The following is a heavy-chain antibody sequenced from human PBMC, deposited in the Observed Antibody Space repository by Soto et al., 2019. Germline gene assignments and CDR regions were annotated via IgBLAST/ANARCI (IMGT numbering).Heavy chain of an antibody. CDR2: IYSAGNT. CDR1: GFSVSSSY. CDR3: ARRGLNGYNNY. V-gene: IGHV3-53*01. D-gene: IGHD5-12*01. Sequence: GGSLRLSCAASGFSVSSSYMSWVRQAPGKGLEWVSIIYSAGNTYYADSVQGRFTISRDNSENTLYLQMNSLRAEDTAVYYCARRGLNGYNNYWGQGTLVTVSS. J-gene: IGHJ4*02.